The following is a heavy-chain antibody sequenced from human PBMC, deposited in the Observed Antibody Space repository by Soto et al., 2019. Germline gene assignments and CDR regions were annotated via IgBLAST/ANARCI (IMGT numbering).Heavy chain of an antibody. CDR3: ARLAALLFYYVMDV. J-gene: IGHJ6*02. CDR1: GGTFSSYA. Sequence: QVQLVQSGAEVKKPGSSVKVSCKASGGTFSSYAISWVRQAPGQGLEWMGGIIPILGTANYAQKFQGRVTITADESTRTACMELSSRRSDDTAVYYCARLAALLFYYVMDVWGQGTTVTVSS. D-gene: IGHD3-10*01. CDR2: IIPILGTA. V-gene: IGHV1-69*01.